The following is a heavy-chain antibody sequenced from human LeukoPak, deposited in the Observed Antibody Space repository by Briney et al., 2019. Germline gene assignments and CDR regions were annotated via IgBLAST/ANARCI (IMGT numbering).Heavy chain of an antibody. Sequence: ASVKVSCKASGGTFSSYAISWVRQAPGQGLEWMGGIIPIFGTANYAQKFQGRVTITADKSTSTAYMGLSSLRSEDTAVYYCAKAGHDSGYDYLHRVYYYYYMDVWGKGTTVTVSS. CDR3: AKAGHDSGYDYLHRVYYYYYMDV. CDR2: IIPIFGTA. V-gene: IGHV1-69*06. CDR1: GGTFSSYA. J-gene: IGHJ6*03. D-gene: IGHD5-12*01.